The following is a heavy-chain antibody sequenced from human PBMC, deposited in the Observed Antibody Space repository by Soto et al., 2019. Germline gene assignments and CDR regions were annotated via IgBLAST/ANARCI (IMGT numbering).Heavy chain of an antibody. V-gene: IGHV4-4*02. Sequence: SETLSLTCALSGGSISSSNWWSGVRQPPVEGLEWIGENYHSGSTNHNPSRKSRVTISVDKSKNQFSLKLSSVTAADTAVYYCAREGIAAAGTFDYWGQGTRVTVS. CDR3: AREGIAAAGTFDY. D-gene: IGHD6-13*01. CDR1: GGSISSSNW. J-gene: IGHJ4*02. CDR2: NYHSGST.